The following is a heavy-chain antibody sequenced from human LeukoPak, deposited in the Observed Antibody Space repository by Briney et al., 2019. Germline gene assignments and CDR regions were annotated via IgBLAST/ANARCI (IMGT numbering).Heavy chain of an antibody. D-gene: IGHD2-15*01. Sequence: GTSVKVSCKASGGTFSSYAISWVRQAPGQGLEWMGGIIPIFGTANYAQKFQGRVTLTADESTSTAYMELSSLRSEDTAVYYCARRLPRYCSGGSCSLDYWGQGTLVTVSS. CDR2: IIPIFGTA. CDR3: ARRLPRYCSGGSCSLDY. V-gene: IGHV1-69*01. J-gene: IGHJ4*02. CDR1: GGTFSSYA.